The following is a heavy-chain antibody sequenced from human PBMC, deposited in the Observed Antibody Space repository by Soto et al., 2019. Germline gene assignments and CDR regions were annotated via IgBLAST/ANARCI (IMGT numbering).Heavy chain of an antibody. J-gene: IGHJ4*02. D-gene: IGHD1-1*01. V-gene: IGHV3-30*18. Sequence: PGGSLRLSCAASGFTFSSYGIHWVRQAPGKGLEWVAVISYDGSNKYYADSVKGRFTISRDNSKNTVYLQINSLRAEDTAVYYCAKGDNCPSAVDYWGQGTLVTVSS. CDR3: AKGDNCPSAVDY. CDR1: GFTFSSYG. CDR2: ISYDGSNK.